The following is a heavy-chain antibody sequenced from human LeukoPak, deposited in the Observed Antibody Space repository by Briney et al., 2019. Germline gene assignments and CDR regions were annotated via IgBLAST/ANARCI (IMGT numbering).Heavy chain of an antibody. CDR3: SRDNLVLGPAALPYYFGMDI. V-gene: IGHV1-18*01. D-gene: IGHD2-2*01. CDR1: GYTFNSYG. J-gene: IGHJ6*02. CDR2: ISAYNGNT. Sequence: ASVKVSCKASGYTFNSYGISWARQAPGQGLEWMGWISAYNGNTNYAQKFQGRVTMTTDTSTSTAYMELRRLRSDDTAVYFCSRDNLVLGPAALPYYFGMDIWGQGTTVTVSS.